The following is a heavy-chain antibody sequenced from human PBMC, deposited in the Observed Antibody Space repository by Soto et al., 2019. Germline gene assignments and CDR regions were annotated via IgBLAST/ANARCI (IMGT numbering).Heavy chain of an antibody. CDR1: GFTFSGNE. Sequence: VGSLRLSCAASGFTFSGNEMHWVRQAPGKGLEWVSYISIGGDTIYYADSVKGRFTISRDNAKNSLYLQMNSLRAEDTAVYYCARIYAHLDYWGQGTLVTVSS. CDR3: ARIYAHLDY. CDR2: ISIGGDTI. J-gene: IGHJ4*02. V-gene: IGHV3-48*03. D-gene: IGHD2-2*01.